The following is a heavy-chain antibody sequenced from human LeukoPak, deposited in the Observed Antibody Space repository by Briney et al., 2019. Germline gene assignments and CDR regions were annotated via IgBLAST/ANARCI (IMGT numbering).Heavy chain of an antibody. D-gene: IGHD6-19*01. CDR3: AKTTGGWPRFFDH. CDR2: VSHEGNSK. J-gene: IGHJ4*02. CDR1: GYPFSGSD. V-gene: IGHV3-30*18. Sequence: PGGSLRLSCAASGYPFSGSDIHWVRQAPGKGLEWVAFVSHEGNSKFYAESVKGRFGISRDNSKSTTYLQMNGLRPDDTAVYYCAKTTGGWPRFFDHWGQGTLVAVSS.